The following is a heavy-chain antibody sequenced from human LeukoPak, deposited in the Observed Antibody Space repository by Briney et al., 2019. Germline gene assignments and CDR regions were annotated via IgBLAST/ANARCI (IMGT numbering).Heavy chain of an antibody. Sequence: SETLSLTCTVSGGPISSYYWSWIRQPPGKGLEWIGYIYYSGSTNYNPSLKSRVTISVDTSKNQFSLKLSSVTAADTAVYYCARSGSYYYGSGSDYFDYWGQGTLVTVSS. CDR1: GGPISSYY. CDR3: ARSGSYYYGSGSDYFDY. D-gene: IGHD3-10*01. CDR2: IYYSGST. J-gene: IGHJ4*02. V-gene: IGHV4-59*01.